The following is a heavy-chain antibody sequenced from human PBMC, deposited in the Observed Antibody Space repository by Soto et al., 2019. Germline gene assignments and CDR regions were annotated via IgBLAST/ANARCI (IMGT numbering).Heavy chain of an antibody. J-gene: IGHJ3*02. Sequence: SLRLSCAASGFTFSSYSMNWVRQAPGKGLEWVSYISSSSSTIYYADSVKGRFTISRDNAKNSLYLQMNSLRDEDTAVYYCARDRGDCISTSCWHDAFDIWGQGTMVTVSS. CDR3: ARDRGDCISTSCWHDAFDI. CDR1: GFTFSSYS. V-gene: IGHV3-48*02. CDR2: ISSSSSTI. D-gene: IGHD2-2*01.